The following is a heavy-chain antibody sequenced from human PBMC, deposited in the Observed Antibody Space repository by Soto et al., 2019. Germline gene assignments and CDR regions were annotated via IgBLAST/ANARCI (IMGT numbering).Heavy chain of an antibody. CDR2: IYYSGST. D-gene: IGHD4-4*01. J-gene: IGHJ6*02. Sequence: QVQLQESGPGLVKPSQTLSLTCTVSGGSISSGDYYWSWIRQPPGKGLEWIGYIYYSGSTYYNPSRRSRVTISGDTSRNPFSLTRRSETAADTAVYSGARAPYSSCPRYYYYGMDVWGQGTTVTVSS. CDR1: GGSISSGDYY. V-gene: IGHV4-30-4*01. CDR3: ARAPYSSCPRYYYYGMDV.